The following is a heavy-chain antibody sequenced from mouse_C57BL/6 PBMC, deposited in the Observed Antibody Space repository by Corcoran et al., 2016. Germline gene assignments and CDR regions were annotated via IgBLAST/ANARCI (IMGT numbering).Heavy chain of an antibody. CDR3: ARRFYYDYDRWYFDV. V-gene: IGHV9-3*01. CDR1: GYTFTTYG. J-gene: IGHJ1*03. CDR2: INTYSGVP. D-gene: IGHD2-4*01. Sequence: QIQLVQSGPELKKPGETVKISCKASGYTFTTYGMSWVKQAPGKGLKWMGWINTYSGVPTYADDFKGRFAFSLETSASTAYLQINNLKNEDTATYFCARRFYYDYDRWYFDVWGTGTTVTVSS.